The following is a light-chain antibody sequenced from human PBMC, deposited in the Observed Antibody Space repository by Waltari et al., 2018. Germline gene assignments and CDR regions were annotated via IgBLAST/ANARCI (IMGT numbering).Light chain of an antibody. CDR1: SRYVGASHD. Sequence: QSALTQPASVSGSPGQSIPISCPGTSRYVGASHDVSWYQPYPGPAPKLMIYAVSNRPSGISDRFSGSKSGNTASLTISGLRAEDEADYYCSSYTTSGSLVFGEGTKVTV. V-gene: IGLV2-14*01. J-gene: IGLJ3*02. CDR3: SSYTTSGSLV. CDR2: AVS.